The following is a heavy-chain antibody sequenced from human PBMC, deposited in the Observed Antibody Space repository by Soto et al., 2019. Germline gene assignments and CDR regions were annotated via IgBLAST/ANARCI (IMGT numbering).Heavy chain of an antibody. CDR1: GYTLTSYA. V-gene: IGHV1-3*05. CDR2: INAGNGNT. CDR3: ARDPSYCGMDV. J-gene: IGHJ6*02. Sequence: QVQLVQSGAEEKKPGASVKVSCKASGYTLTSYAMHWVRQAPGQRLEWMGWINAGNGNTKYSQKFQGRVTITRDTSASTAYMELSSLRSEDTAVYYCARDPSYCGMDVWGQGTPVTVSS.